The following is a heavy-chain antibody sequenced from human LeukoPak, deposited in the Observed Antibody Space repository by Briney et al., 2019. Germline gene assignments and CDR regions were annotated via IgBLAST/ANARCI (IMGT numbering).Heavy chain of an antibody. V-gene: IGHV3-48*01. CDR3: ARDLAYCGGDCYSGYGY. J-gene: IGHJ4*02. CDR2: ISSSSSSR. Sequence: GGSLRLSCAASGFTFSSYSINWVRQAPGKGLEWVSYISSSSSSRYYADSVKGRFTISRDNSKNTLYLQMNSLRAEDTAVYYCARDLAYCGGDCYSGYGYWGQGTLVTVSS. CDR1: GFTFSSYS. D-gene: IGHD2-21*02.